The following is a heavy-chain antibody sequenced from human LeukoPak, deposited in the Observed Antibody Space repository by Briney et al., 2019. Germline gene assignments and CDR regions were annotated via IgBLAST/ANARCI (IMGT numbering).Heavy chain of an antibody. CDR2: INPNSGGT. V-gene: IGHV1-2*02. J-gene: IGHJ4*02. CDR3: ARTAGSSSWYGGFSGVHLSYFDY. D-gene: IGHD6-13*01. Sequence: ASVKVSCKASGYTFTGYYMHWVRQAPGQGLEWMGWINPNSGGTNYAQKFQGRVTMTRDTSISTAYMELSRLRSDDTAVYYCARTAGSSSWYGGFSGVHLSYFDYWGQGTLVTVSS. CDR1: GYTFTGYY.